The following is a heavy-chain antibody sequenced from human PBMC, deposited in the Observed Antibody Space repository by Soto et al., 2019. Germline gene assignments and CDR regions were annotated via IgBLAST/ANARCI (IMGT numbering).Heavy chain of an antibody. CDR3: AREGYGSGSYFGY. CDR1: GGSISSGDYY. J-gene: IGHJ4*02. V-gene: IGHV4-30-4*01. D-gene: IGHD3-10*01. Sequence: SETLSLTCTVSGGSISSGDYYWSWIRQPPGKGLEWIGYIYYSGSTYYNPSLKSRVTISVDTSKNQFSLKLSSVTAADTAVYYCAREGYGSGSYFGYWGQGTLVTVSS. CDR2: IYYSGST.